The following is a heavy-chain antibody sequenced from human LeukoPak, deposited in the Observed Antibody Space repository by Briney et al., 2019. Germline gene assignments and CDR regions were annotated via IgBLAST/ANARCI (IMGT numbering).Heavy chain of an antibody. CDR2: FYIRGTT. CDR3: AGHGDSKFDH. Sequence: SETLSLTCTVSSGSVSSYSWSWIRQPPGKGLEWIGFFYIRGTTNYNPSLKSRVTISVDTSKNQFSLKLSSVTAADTAVYYCAGHGDSKFDHWGQGTLVTVSS. V-gene: IGHV4-4*09. D-gene: IGHD2-21*01. CDR1: SGSVSSYS. J-gene: IGHJ4*02.